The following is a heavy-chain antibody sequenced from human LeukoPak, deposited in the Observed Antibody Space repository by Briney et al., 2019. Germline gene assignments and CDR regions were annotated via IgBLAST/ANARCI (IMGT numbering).Heavy chain of an antibody. CDR1: GGSISSSIYY. J-gene: IGHJ4*02. Sequence: PSETLSLTWTVSGGSISSSIYYWGWIRQPRGKGLGWIVSIYYSGSTYYNPSLKSRVTLSVDTSYNQQFSLKVSSVTAADTAVYYCARHGSGWYDFDYWGQGTLLTVSS. CDR2: IYYSGST. CDR3: ARHGSGWYDFDY. D-gene: IGHD6-19*01. V-gene: IGHV4-39*01.